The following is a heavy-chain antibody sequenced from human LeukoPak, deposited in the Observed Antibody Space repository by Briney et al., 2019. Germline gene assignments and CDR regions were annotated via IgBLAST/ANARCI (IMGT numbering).Heavy chain of an antibody. CDR1: GGSITSYY. CDR3: ARKVRGYNFDY. CDR2: IYYSGST. Sequence: SETLSLTCTVSGGSITSYYWSWIRQPPGKGLEWIGYIYYSGSTNYNPSLKSRVTISVDTSKNQFSLKLSSVTAADTAVYYCARKVRGYNFDYWGQGTLVTVSS. J-gene: IGHJ4*02. D-gene: IGHD5-24*01. V-gene: IGHV4-59*01.